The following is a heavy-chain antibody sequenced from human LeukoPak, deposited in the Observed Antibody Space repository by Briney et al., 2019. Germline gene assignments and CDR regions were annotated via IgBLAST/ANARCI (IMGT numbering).Heavy chain of an antibody. V-gene: IGHV4-59*08. CDR1: GGSISSYY. J-gene: IGHJ4*02. CDR3: ARRVGVITFGGAYYFDY. CDR2: IYYRGST. D-gene: IGHD3-16*01. Sequence: SETLSLTCTVSGGSISSYYWSWIRQPPGKGREWDGYIYYRGSTIYNPSLKSRVTISVDTSKNQFSLRLSSVTAADTAVYYCARRVGVITFGGAYYFDYWGQGTLVTVSS.